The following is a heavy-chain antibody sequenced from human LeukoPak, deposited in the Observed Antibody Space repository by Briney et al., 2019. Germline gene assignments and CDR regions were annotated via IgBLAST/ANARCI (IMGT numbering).Heavy chain of an antibody. CDR1: GGSISGFFW. J-gene: IGHJ3*02. CDR3: ARVPDYGSGNDAFDI. CDR2: IHHSGNT. V-gene: IGHV4-4*02. Sequence: SETLSLTCAVSGGSISGFFWWTWVRQPPGKGLEWIGEIHHSGNTNYSPSLKSRDTMSVDTSKNQFSLKLTSVTAADTAVYYCARVPDYGSGNDAFDIWGQGTMVTVSS. D-gene: IGHD3-10*01.